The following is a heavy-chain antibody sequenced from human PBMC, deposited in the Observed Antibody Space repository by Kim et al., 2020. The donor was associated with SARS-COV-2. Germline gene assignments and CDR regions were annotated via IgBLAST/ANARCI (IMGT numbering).Heavy chain of an antibody. V-gene: IGHV1-3*01. D-gene: IGHD1-1*01. Sequence: ASVKVSCKASGYIFTDYALHWLRQPPGQRLEWVGWINPGTGNTKYSERFQGRVTVTRAASANTAYMELTGLRSEDTGVYYCARDRAGNDYWGQGTLVIVSS. CDR2: INPGTGNT. CDR1: GYIFTDYA. CDR3: ARDRAGNDY. J-gene: IGHJ4*02.